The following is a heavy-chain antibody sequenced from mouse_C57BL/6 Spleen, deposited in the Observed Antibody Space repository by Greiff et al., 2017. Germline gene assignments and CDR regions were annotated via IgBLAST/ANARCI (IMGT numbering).Heavy chain of an antibody. CDR1: GYTFTSYW. D-gene: IGHD1-1*01. CDR3: ITTVVAGENWYFDV. Sequence: QVQLQQPGAELVKPGASVKLSCKASGYTFTSYWMHWVKQRPGQGLEWIGMIHPNSGSTNYNEKFKSKATLTVDKSSSTAYMQLSSLTSEDSAVYYLITTVVAGENWYFDVWGTGTTVTVSS. CDR2: IHPNSGST. V-gene: IGHV1-64*01. J-gene: IGHJ1*03.